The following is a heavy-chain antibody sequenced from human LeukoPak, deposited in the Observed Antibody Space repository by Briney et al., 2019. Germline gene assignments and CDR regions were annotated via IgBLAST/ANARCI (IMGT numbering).Heavy chain of an antibody. Sequence: PSETLSLTCTVSGYSISSGYFWGWMRQPPGKGLEWIGSVDHSGGTYYNPSLRSRVSISVDTSKNQFSLKLSSVTAADTAVYSCAGFTFFRGVITFDYWGQGTLVTVSS. CDR1: GYSISSGYF. CDR2: VDHSGGT. D-gene: IGHD3-10*01. J-gene: IGHJ4*02. V-gene: IGHV4-38-2*02. CDR3: AGFTFFRGVITFDY.